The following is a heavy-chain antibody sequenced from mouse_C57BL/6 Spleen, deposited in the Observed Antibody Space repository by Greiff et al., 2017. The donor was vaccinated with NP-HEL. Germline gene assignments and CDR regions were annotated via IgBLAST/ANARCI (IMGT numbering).Heavy chain of an antibody. CDR2: INPSNGGT. Sequence: VQLQQPGTELVKPGASVNLSCKASGYTFTSYWMHWVKQRPGQGLEWIGNINPSNGGTNYNEKFKSKATLTVDKSSSTAYMQLSSLTSEDSAVYYCARPSITTVVASFDYWGQGTTLTVSS. CDR3: ARPSITTVVASFDY. CDR1: GYTFTSYW. D-gene: IGHD1-1*01. J-gene: IGHJ2*01. V-gene: IGHV1-53*01.